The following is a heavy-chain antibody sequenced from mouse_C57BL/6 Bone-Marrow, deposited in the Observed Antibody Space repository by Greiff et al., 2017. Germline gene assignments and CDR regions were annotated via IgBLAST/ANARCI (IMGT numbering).Heavy chain of an antibody. V-gene: IGHV14-4*01. CDR2: IDPENGDT. CDR3: TPTALEKDY. CDR1: GFNIKDDY. Sequence: VQLQQSGAELVRPGASVKLSCTASGFNIKDDYMHWVKQRPEQGLEWIGWIDPENGDTEYASKFQGKATITADTSSNTAYLQLSSLTSEDTAVFYCTPTALEKDYWGQGTTLTVSS. J-gene: IGHJ2*01.